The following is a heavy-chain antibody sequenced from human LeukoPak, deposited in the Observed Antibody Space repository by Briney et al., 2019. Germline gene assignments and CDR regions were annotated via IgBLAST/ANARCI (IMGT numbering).Heavy chain of an antibody. CDR3: ARASVDYDILTGYYFKWFDP. CDR2: ISAYNDTT. D-gene: IGHD3-9*01. Sequence: GASVKVSCKASGYTFTNYAINWVRQAPGQGLEWMGWISAYNDTTNYAQKLQGRVTMTTDTSTTTAYMELRSLRSDDTAVYYCARASVDYDILTGYYFKWFDPWGQGTLVTVSS. V-gene: IGHV1-18*01. J-gene: IGHJ5*02. CDR1: GYTFTNYA.